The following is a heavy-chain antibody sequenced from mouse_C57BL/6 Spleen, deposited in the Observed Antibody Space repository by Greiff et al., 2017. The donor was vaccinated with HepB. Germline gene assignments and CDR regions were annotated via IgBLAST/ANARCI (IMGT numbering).Heavy chain of an antibody. CDR1: GYTFTSYW. V-gene: IGHV1-64*01. D-gene: IGHD4-1*01. CDR2: IHPNSGST. J-gene: IGHJ4*01. Sequence: QVQLQQPGAELVKPGASVKLSCKASGYTFTSYWMHWVKQRPGQGLEWIGMIHPNSGSTNYNEKFKSKATLTEDKSSSTAYMQLSSLTSEDSAVYYCATLTGTAMDYWGQGTSVTVSS. CDR3: ATLTGTAMDY.